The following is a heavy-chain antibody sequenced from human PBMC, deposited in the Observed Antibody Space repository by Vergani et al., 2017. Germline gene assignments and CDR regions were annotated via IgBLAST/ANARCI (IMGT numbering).Heavy chain of an antibody. CDR2: TYYRSKWYN. CDR3: ARDRRYGGKMRWASGGVEDAFDI. CDR1: GDSVSSNSAA. Sequence: QVQLQQSGPGLVKPSQTLLLTCAISGDSVSSNSAAWNWIRQSPSRGLEWLGRTYYRSKWYNDYAVSVKSRITINPDTSKNQFSLQLNSVTAADTAVYYCARDRRYGGKMRWASGGVEDAFDIWGQGTMVTVSS. J-gene: IGHJ3*02. D-gene: IGHD4-23*01. V-gene: IGHV6-1*01.